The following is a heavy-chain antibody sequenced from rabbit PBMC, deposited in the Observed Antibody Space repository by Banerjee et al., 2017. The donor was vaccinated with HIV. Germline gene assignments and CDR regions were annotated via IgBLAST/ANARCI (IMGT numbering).Heavy chain of an antibody. D-gene: IGHD3-1*01. CDR3: ARGGDWGTRLDL. CDR1: GFSFSSGYD. J-gene: IGHJ3*01. CDR2: IYTDNNSP. Sequence: QSLEESGGDLVKPGASLTLTCTASGFSFSSGYDMSWVRQAPGKGLEWIGSIYTDNNSPWYASWAKGRFTISKTSSTTVTLQMTSLTAADTATYFCARGGDWGTRLDLWGPGTLVTVS. V-gene: IGHV1S40*01.